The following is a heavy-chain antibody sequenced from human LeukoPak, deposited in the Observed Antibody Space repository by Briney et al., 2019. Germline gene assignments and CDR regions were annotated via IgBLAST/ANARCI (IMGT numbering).Heavy chain of an antibody. CDR3: ARAGDILTGYRYYFDY. Sequence: PGGSLRLSCAASGLTFSSYAMHWVRQAPGKGLEWVAVISYDGSNKYYADSVKGRFTISRDNSKNTLYLQMNSLRAEDTAVYYCARAGDILTGYRYYFDYWGQGTLVTVSS. D-gene: IGHD3-9*01. CDR2: ISYDGSNK. J-gene: IGHJ4*02. CDR1: GLTFSSYA. V-gene: IGHV3-30*04.